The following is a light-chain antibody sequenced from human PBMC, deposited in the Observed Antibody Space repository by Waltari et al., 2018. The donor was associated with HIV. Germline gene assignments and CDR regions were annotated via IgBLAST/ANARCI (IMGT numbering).Light chain of an antibody. CDR1: SSAVGTYNL. V-gene: IGLV2-23*02. CDR2: EVS. J-gene: IGLJ3*02. CDR3: CSYAGSTNWV. Sequence: QSALTQPASVSGSPGQSITISCTGTSSAVGTYNLASWYQPRPGKAPKLFISEVSQRPAGVSNLFAGSKSANTASLTISGLQAEDEADYYCCSYAGSTNWVFGGGTKLTVL.